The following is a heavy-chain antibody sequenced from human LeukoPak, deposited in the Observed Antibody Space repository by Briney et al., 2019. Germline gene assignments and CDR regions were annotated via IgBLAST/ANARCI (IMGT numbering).Heavy chain of an antibody. CDR3: ARLLGHCSDGRCYDPYMGV. V-gene: IGHV5-51*01. CDR2: IYPDDSDT. J-gene: IGHJ6*03. Sequence: GESLKISCQGFGYNFAKYWIAWVRQMPGKGLEWMGSIYPDDSDTTYSPSFQGQVTISADKSIRTAFLQWSRLEASDTAMFFCARLLGHCSDGRCYDPYMGVWGNGTTVIVSS. CDR1: GYNFAKYW. D-gene: IGHD2-15*01.